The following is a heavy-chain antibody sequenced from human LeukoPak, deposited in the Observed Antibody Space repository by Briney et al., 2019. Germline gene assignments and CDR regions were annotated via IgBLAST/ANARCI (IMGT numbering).Heavy chain of an antibody. D-gene: IGHD3-3*01. Sequence: GGSLRLSCAASGFTFDDYAMHWIRQAPGKGLEWVSGISWNSGNIGYADSVKGRFTISRDNAKNSLYLQMNSLRAEDTAVYYCAKSDEYYDFWSGYYTVGDYWGQGTLVTVSS. J-gene: IGHJ4*02. CDR3: AKSDEYYDFWSGYYTVGDY. CDR2: ISWNSGNI. V-gene: IGHV3-9*01. CDR1: GFTFDDYA.